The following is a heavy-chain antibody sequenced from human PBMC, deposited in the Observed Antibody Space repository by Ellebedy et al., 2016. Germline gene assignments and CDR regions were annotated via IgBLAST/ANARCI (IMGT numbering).Heavy chain of an antibody. Sequence: GGSLRLSXAASGFTFSSYSMNWVRQAPGKGLEWVSTISAAGYTTFLADSVKGRFTISRDNSKNTLYLQINSLRVEDTAIYYCRPGHYSGLWGQGTLVTVSS. J-gene: IGHJ4*02. CDR3: RPGHYSGL. CDR2: ISAAGYTT. V-gene: IGHV3-23*01. CDR1: GFTFSSYS.